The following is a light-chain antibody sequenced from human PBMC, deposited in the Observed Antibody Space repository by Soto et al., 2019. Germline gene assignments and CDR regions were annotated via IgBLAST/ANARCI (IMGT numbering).Light chain of an antibody. J-gene: IGLJ2*01. V-gene: IGLV1-40*01. CDR3: QSYDTSLSGVI. CDR2: ADN. Sequence: QSVLTQTPSVSGAPGQKITMSCTGNSSNIGAGYDVHWYQQVPGTAPRLLIYADNNRPSGVPDRFSASKSGASASLAITGLQGEDEATYYCQSYDTSLSGVIFGAGTKLTVL. CDR1: SSNIGAGYD.